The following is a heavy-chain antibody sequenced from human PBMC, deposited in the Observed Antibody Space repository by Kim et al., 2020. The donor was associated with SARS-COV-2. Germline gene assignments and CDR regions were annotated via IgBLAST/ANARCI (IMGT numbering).Heavy chain of an antibody. CDR3: ARDTAPYGDVYDTFDI. CDR2: INAGNGNT. CDR1: GYTFTSYA. Sequence: ASVKVSCKASGYTFTSYAMHWVRQAPGHRLEWMGWINAGNGNTKYSQRFQGRVTFTRDTSATTAYMELSSLRSEDTAVYYCARDTAPYGDVYDTFDIWGQGTRVTVSS. V-gene: IGHV1-3*01. D-gene: IGHD4-17*01. J-gene: IGHJ3*02.